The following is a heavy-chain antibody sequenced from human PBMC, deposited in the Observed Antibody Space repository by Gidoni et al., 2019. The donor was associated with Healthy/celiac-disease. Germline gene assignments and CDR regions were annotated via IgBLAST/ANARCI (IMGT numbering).Heavy chain of an antibody. CDR1: VFTFDDYA. J-gene: IGHJ4*02. CDR3: AVSSSSWYGATNYFDY. V-gene: IGHV3-43*02. Sequence: EVQLVESGGGVVQPWGSLRLSCAASVFTFDDYAMHWVRQAPGKGLEWVSLISGDGGSTYYAESVKGRFTISRDNSKNSLYLQMNSLRTEDTALYYCAVSSSSWYGATNYFDYWGQGTLVTVSS. CDR2: ISGDGGST. D-gene: IGHD6-13*01.